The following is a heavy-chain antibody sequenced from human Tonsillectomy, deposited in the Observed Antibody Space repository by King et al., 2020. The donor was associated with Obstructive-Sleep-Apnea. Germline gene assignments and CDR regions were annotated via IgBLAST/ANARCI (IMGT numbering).Heavy chain of an antibody. CDR3: ARNSGYDYYFDY. D-gene: IGHD5-12*01. J-gene: IGHJ4*02. CDR2: INPDTGDT. CDR1: GYTVTGYY. Sequence: QLVQSGAEVKKPGASVKVSCKASGYTVTGYYMHWVRQAPGQGLEWMGWINPDTGDTNFAKNFQGRITMTRGTSISTAYMELSRLRSDDTAVYYCARNSGYDYYFDYWGQGTLATVSS. V-gene: IGHV1-2*02.